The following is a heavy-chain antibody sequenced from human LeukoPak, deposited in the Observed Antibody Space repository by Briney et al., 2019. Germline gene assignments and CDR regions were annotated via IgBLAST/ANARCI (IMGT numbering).Heavy chain of an antibody. CDR3: AKEGILTPRFGANWFDP. CDR2: ISYDGSNK. D-gene: IGHD3-9*01. V-gene: IGHV3-30*18. Sequence: PGRSLRLSCAASGFTFSSYGMHWVRQAPGKGLEWVAVISYDGSNKYYADSVKGRFTISRDNSKNTLYLQMNSLRAEDTAVYYCAKEGILTPRFGANWFDPWGQGTLVTVSS. J-gene: IGHJ5*02. CDR1: GFTFSSYG.